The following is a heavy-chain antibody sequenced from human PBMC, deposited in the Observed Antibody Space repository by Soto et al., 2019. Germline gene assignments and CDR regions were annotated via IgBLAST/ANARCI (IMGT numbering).Heavy chain of an antibody. D-gene: IGHD2-2*01. Sequence: PGGSLRLSCAASGFTFSSYGMHWVRQAPGKGLEWVAVISYDGSNKYYADSVKGRFTISRDNSKNTLYLQMNSLRAEDTAVYYCAKGQSGSSTSDHGMDVWGQGTTVTVSS. CDR1: GFTFSSYG. CDR2: ISYDGSNK. V-gene: IGHV3-30*18. CDR3: AKGQSGSSTSDHGMDV. J-gene: IGHJ6*02.